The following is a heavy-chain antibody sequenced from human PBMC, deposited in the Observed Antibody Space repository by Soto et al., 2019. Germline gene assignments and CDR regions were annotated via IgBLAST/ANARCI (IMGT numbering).Heavy chain of an antibody. CDR3: AHMIVVVNDAFDM. V-gene: IGHV3-48*02. J-gene: IGHJ3*02. CDR1: GFTFNGYS. Sequence: PGGSLRLSCAASGFTFNGYSMNWVRQAPGKGLEWVSYISSSSGTIHYADSVKGRFTISRDNGKNSLYLQMNSLRDEDTAVYYCAHMIVVVNDAFDMWGQGTMVT. CDR2: ISSSSGTI. D-gene: IGHD3-22*01.